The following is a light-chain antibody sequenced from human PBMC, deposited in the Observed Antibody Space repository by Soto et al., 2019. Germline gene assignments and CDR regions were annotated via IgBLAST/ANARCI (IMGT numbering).Light chain of an antibody. CDR1: KNDIGVYDF. Sequence: QSVLTQPPSASGSPGQSVTISCTGTKNDIGVYDFVSWYQHHPGKAPRLIIYEVVQRPSGVPDRFSGSKSANTASLTISGLQAEDEGDYFCCSYAGPYSYVFGTGTKVTVL. CDR2: EVV. CDR3: CSYAGPYSYV. J-gene: IGLJ1*01. V-gene: IGLV2-8*01.